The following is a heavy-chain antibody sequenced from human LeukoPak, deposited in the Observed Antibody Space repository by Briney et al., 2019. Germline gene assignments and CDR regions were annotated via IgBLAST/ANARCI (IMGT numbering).Heavy chain of an antibody. CDR3: ASPYGDNPAAYYFDY. CDR1: GFTFSSYG. D-gene: IGHD4-23*01. J-gene: IGHJ4*02. Sequence: GRSLRLSCAASGFTFSSYGMHWVRQAPGKGLEGVAVIWYDGSNKYYADSVKGRFTISRDNSKNTLYLQMNSLRAEDTAVYYCASPYGDNPAAYYFDYWGQGTLVTVSS. V-gene: IGHV3-33*01. CDR2: IWYDGSNK.